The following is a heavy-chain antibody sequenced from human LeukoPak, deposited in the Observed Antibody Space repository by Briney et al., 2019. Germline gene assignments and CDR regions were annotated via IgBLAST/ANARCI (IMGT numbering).Heavy chain of an antibody. CDR3: ASGAWATRLHS. Sequence: SETLSLTCAVYGESLNYYYWSWIRQAPEKGLEWIGEVFDGKTTNYNPSLKSRVTISAVTSSNQFSLNLKSVTAADTAVYYCASGAWATRLHSWAQGTLVIVSS. D-gene: IGHD5-24*01. V-gene: IGHV4-34*12. J-gene: IGHJ4*02. CDR2: VFDGKTT. CDR1: GESLNYYY.